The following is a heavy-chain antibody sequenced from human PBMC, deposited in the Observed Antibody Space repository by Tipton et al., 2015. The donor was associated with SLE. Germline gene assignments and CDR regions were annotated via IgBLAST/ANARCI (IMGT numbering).Heavy chain of an antibody. J-gene: IGHJ4*02. CDR1: GGSISSGSYY. D-gene: IGHD3-22*01. CDR3: ARIGIYYDSSGYLDY. CDR2: INHSGST. Sequence: TLSLTCTVSGGSISSGSYYWSWIRQPAGKGLEWIGEINHSGSTNYNPSLKSRVTISVDTSKNQFSLKLSSVTAADTAVYYCARIGIYYDSSGYLDYWGQGTLVTVSS. V-gene: IGHV4-61*09.